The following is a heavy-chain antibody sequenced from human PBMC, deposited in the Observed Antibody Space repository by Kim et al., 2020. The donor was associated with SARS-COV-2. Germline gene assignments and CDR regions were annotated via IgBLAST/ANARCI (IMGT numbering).Heavy chain of an antibody. CDR1: GFTFSSYA. CDR2: ISGSGGST. V-gene: IGHV3-23*01. J-gene: IGHJ4*02. Sequence: GGSLRLSCAASGFTFSSYAMSWVRQAPGKGLEWVSAISGSGGSTYYADSVKGRFTISRDNSKNTLYLQMNSLRAEDTAVYYCAKGDRTSSGWYYQVPHFVVYWGQGTLVTVSS. D-gene: IGHD6-19*01. CDR3: AKGDRTSSGWYYQVPHFVVY.